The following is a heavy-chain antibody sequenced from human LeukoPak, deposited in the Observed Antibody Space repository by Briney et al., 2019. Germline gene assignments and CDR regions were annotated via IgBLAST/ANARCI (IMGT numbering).Heavy chain of an antibody. CDR3: ARRPQTGYDSSGYYPGDFDY. CDR2: IYYSGST. Sequence: SSETLSLTCTVSGGSISSSSYYWGWIRQPPGKGLEWIGSIYYSGSTYYNPSLKSRVTISVDTSKNQFSLKLSSVTAADTAVYYCARRPQTGYDSSGYYPGDFDYWGQGTLVTVSS. J-gene: IGHJ4*02. V-gene: IGHV4-39*01. D-gene: IGHD3-22*01. CDR1: GGSISSSSYY.